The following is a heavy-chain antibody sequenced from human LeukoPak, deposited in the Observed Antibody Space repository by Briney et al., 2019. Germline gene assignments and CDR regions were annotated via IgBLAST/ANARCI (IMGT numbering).Heavy chain of an antibody. CDR2: IIPIFGTA. Sequence: GASVKVSCKASGSTFSSYAISWVRQAPGQGLEWMGGIIPIFGTANYAQKFQGRVTITADESTSTAYMELSSLRSEDTAVYYCAGTYYYDSSGYPNFDYWGQGTLVTVSS. V-gene: IGHV1-69*13. J-gene: IGHJ4*02. CDR1: GSTFSSYA. D-gene: IGHD3-22*01. CDR3: AGTYYYDSSGYPNFDY.